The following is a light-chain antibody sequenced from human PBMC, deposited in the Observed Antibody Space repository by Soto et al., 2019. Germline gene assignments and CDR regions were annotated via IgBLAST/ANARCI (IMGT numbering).Light chain of an antibody. Sequence: EIVMTQSPATLSVSPGEGLNLSCRASESVYSYLAWYQQKPGQAPRLLIYGASTRATGIPARFSGSGSGTEFPLTISSLQSEDFAVYYCQKYNNWPLTFVGGTKVEI. CDR3: QKYNNWPLT. V-gene: IGKV3-15*01. CDR2: GAS. J-gene: IGKJ4*01. CDR1: ESVYSY.